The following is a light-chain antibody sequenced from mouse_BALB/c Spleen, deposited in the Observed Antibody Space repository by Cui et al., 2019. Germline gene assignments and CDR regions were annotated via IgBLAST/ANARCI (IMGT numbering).Light chain of an antibody. J-gene: IGKJ5*01. V-gene: IGKV6-23*01. CDR2: WAS. CDR1: QDVGTT. CDR3: QQYNNYPPSLT. Sequence: DIVMTQSHKFMSTSVGDRVNITCKASQDVGTTVAWYQQKPGQSPKLLIYWASTRHTGVPDHFTGSGSGTDFTLTISNVQSEDLADYFCQQYNNYPPSLTFGAGTKLELK.